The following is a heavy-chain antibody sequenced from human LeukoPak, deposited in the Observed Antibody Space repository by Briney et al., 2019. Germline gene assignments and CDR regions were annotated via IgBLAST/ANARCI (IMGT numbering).Heavy chain of an antibody. CDR1: GYTFTSYY. J-gene: IGHJ3*02. CDR2: INPSGGST. Sequence: ASVKVSCKASGYTFTSYYMHWVRQAPGQGLEWMGIINPSGGSTSYAQKFQGRVTMTRDTSTSTVYMELSSLRSEDTAVYYCARDGGVAAAGSSHDSFDIWGQGTLVTVSS. CDR3: ARDGGVAAAGSSHDSFDI. D-gene: IGHD6-13*01. V-gene: IGHV1-46*01.